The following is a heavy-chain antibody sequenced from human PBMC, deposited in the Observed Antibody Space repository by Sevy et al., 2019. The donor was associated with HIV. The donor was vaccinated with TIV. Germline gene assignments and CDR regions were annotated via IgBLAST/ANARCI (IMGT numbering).Heavy chain of an antibody. CDR2: ISWNSGSM. J-gene: IGHJ4*02. D-gene: IGHD1-7*01. CDR3: AKGSSSTGTSGFFDY. Sequence: GGSLRLSCAASGFTFDDYAMHWVRQAPGKGLERVSGISWNSGSMGYADSVKGRFTISRDNAKNSLYLQMNSLRVEDTALYYCAKGSSSTGTSGFFDYWRQGTLVTVSS. CDR1: GFTFDDYA. V-gene: IGHV3-9*01.